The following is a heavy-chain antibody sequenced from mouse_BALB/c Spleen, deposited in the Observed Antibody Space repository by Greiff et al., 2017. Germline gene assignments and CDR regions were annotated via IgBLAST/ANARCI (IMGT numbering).Heavy chain of an antibody. CDR3: ARPDYYGSSYWFAY. V-gene: IGHV1S137*01. CDR1: GYTFTDYA. Sequence: VKLVESGAELVRPGVSVKISCKGSGYTFTDYAMPWVKQSHAKSLEWIGVISTYYGDASYNQKFKGKATMTVDKSSSTAYMELARLTSEDSAIYYCARPDYYGSSYWFAYWGQGTLVTVSA. D-gene: IGHD1-1*01. CDR2: ISTYYGDA. J-gene: IGHJ3*01.